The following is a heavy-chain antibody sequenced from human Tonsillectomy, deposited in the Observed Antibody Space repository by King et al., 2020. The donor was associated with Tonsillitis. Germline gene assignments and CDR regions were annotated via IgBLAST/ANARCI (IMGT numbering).Heavy chain of an antibody. V-gene: IGHV4-39*02. CDR2: IYYSGST. J-gene: IGHJ4*02. CDR3: AREGRIPIFGVVNPNFDY. Sequence: LQLQESGPGLVKPSETLSLTCTVSGGSISSSSYYWGWIRQPPGKGLVWIGSIYYSGSTYYNPSLKSRVTISVDTSKNQFSLKLSSVTAADTAVYYCAREGRIPIFGVVNPNFDYWGQGTLVTVSS. D-gene: IGHD3-3*01. CDR1: GGSISSSSYY.